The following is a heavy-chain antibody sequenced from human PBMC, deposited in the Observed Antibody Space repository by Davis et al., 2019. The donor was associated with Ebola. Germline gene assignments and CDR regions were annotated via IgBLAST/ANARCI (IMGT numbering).Heavy chain of an antibody. CDR3: ARTLRYFGTNDAFDI. CDR1: GFTVSSNY. D-gene: IGHD3-9*01. Sequence: GESLKISCAASGFTVSSNYMSWVRQAPGKGLEWVSVIYSGGSTYYADSVKGRFTISRDNSKNTLYLQMNSLRAEDTAVYYCARTLRYFGTNDAFDIWGQGTMVTVSS. V-gene: IGHV3-66*01. J-gene: IGHJ3*02. CDR2: IYSGGST.